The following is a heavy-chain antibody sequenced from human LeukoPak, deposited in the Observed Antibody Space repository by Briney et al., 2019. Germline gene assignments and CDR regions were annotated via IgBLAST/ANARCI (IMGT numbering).Heavy chain of an antibody. CDR2: ISSSGSTI. CDR1: GFTFSDSA. V-gene: IGHV3-11*04. J-gene: IGHJ4*02. Sequence: NPGGSLRLSCAASGFTFSDSAMHWVRQAPGKGLEWVSYISSSGSTIYYADSVKGRFTISRDNAKNSLYLQMNSLRAEDTAVYYCARKYSSSWPIGYWGQGTLVTVSS. CDR3: ARKYSSSWPIGY. D-gene: IGHD6-13*01.